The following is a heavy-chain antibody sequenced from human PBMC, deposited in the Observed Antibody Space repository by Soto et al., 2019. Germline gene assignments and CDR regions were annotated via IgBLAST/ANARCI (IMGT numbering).Heavy chain of an antibody. CDR3: ASQPPQHDYSNCFYYCGMDV. CDR1: GFTFSSYA. D-gene: IGHD4-4*01. CDR2: ISYDGSNK. J-gene: IGHJ6*02. Sequence: QVQLVESGGGVVQPGRSLRLSCAASGFTFSSYAMHWVRQAPGKGLEWVAVISYDGSNKYYADSVKGRFTISRDNSKNTLYLQMNSLRAEDTAVYYCASQPPQHDYSNCFYYCGMDVWGQGTTFTVSS. V-gene: IGHV3-30-3*01.